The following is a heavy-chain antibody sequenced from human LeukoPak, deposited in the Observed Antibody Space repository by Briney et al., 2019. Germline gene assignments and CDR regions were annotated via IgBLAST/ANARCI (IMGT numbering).Heavy chain of an antibody. Sequence: ASVKVSCKASGYTFTSYAMNWVRQAPGQGLEWMGWINTNTGNPTYAQGFTGRFVFSLDTSVSTAYLQISSLKAEDTAVYYCARDEGSGYDSPQLRYFDYWGQGTLVTVSS. D-gene: IGHD5-12*01. CDR1: GYTFTSYA. CDR2: INTNTGNP. J-gene: IGHJ4*02. CDR3: ARDEGSGYDSPQLRYFDY. V-gene: IGHV7-4-1*02.